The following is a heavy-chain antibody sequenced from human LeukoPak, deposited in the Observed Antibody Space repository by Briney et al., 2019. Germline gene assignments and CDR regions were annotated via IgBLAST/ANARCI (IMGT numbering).Heavy chain of an antibody. D-gene: IGHD3-10*01. CDR2: ISAYNGNT. CDR1: GYTFTSYG. CDR3: ARSLSGSGRVYYYYGMDV. V-gene: IGHV1-18*04. J-gene: IGHJ6*04. Sequence: ASVKVSCKASGYTFTSYGISWVRQAPGQGLEWMGWISAYNGNTNYAQKLQGRVTMTTDTSTSTAYMELRSLRSDATAVYYWARSLSGSGRVYYYYGMDVWGKGTTVTVSS.